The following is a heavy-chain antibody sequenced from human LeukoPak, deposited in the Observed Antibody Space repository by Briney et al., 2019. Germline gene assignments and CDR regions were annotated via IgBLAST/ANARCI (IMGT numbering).Heavy chain of an antibody. CDR2: IYSGGST. V-gene: IGHV3-53*01. CDR1: GFTVSSNY. CDR3: ARDYASYY. J-gene: IGHJ4*02. D-gene: IGHD3-10*01. Sequence: PGGSLRLSCAASGFTVSSNYMSWVRQAPGKGLEWVSVIYSGGSTYFADSVKGRFTISRDNAKNSLYLQMSSLRAEDTAVYYCARDYASYYWGQGTLVTVSS.